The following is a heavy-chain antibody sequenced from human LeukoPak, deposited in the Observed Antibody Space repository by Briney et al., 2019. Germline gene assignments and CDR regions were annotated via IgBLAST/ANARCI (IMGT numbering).Heavy chain of an antibody. D-gene: IGHD6-13*01. Sequence: GGSLRLSCAASGFTFSSYEMNWVRQAPGKGLEWVSYISSSGSTIYYADSVKGRFTISRDNAKNSLYLQMNSLRAEDTAVYYCAREGEYSSSWYVPNYFDYWGQGTLVTVSS. CDR1: GFTFSSYE. CDR2: ISSSGSTI. V-gene: IGHV3-48*03. J-gene: IGHJ4*02. CDR3: AREGEYSSSWYVPNYFDY.